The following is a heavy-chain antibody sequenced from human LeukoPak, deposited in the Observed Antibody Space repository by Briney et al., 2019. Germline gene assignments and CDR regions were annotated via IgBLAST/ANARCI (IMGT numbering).Heavy chain of an antibody. CDR3: AREPYYYDSSGYSGLDY. D-gene: IGHD3-22*01. CDR2: IWYDGSNK. V-gene: IGHV3-33*01. J-gene: IGHJ4*02. Sequence: PGGSLRLSCAASGFIFSSYGMHWVRQAPGKGLEWVAVIWYDGSNKYYADSVKGRFTISRDNSKNTLYLQMNSLRAEDTAVYYCAREPYYYDSSGYSGLDYWGQGTLVTVSS. CDR1: GFIFSSYG.